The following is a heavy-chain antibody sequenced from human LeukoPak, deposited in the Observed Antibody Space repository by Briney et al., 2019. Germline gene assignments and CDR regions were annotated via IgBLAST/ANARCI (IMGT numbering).Heavy chain of an antibody. CDR2: MSPDDGST. Sequence: ASVKVSCKSSADTLSGDDVHWVRQAPGQGLEWLGWMSPDDGSTGYAQDFQGRLTMTTDTTINTVFMELSGLKSEDTAVYYCATESAITISGVVFHYFDPWGQGTLVTVSS. V-gene: IGHV1-8*01. CDR1: ADTLSGDD. J-gene: IGHJ5*02. D-gene: IGHD3-3*01. CDR3: ATESAITISGVVFHYFDP.